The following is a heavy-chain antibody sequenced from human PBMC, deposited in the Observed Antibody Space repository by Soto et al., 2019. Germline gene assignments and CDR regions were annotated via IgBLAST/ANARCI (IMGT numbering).Heavy chain of an antibody. J-gene: IGHJ4*02. CDR3: EKYKFYITYEHYLDS. D-gene: IGHD5-12*01. CDR2: ISWHSGNL. Sequence: EVQLVESGGGLVQPGRSLRLSCAASGFTFENYAMHWVRQAPGKGLEWVSGISWHSGNLGYADSVRGRFTISRDNAKTPLYLKMNILKPEDRGFYYCEKYKFYITYEHYLDSGAQGPLAPLSS. V-gene: IGHV3-9*01. CDR1: GFTFENYA.